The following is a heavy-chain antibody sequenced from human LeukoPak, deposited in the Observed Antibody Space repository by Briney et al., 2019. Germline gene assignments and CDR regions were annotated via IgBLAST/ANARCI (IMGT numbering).Heavy chain of an antibody. V-gene: IGHV3-11*01. D-gene: IGHD3-22*01. CDR1: GFTFSGYY. Sequence: GGSLRLSCAASGFTFSGYYMSWIRQAPGKGLEWVSYISNRGDTIYYADSVKGRFTISRDNAKNALHLQMNSLRAEDTTMYYCARPTYYYDSSGPQEYWGQGTLVTVSS. J-gene: IGHJ4*02. CDR3: ARPTYYYDSSGPQEY. CDR2: ISNRGDTI.